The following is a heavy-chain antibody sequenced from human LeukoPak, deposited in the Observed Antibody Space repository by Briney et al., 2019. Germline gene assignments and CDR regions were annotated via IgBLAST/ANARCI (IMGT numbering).Heavy chain of an antibody. CDR3: ARGGSTSYREFLYNWFDP. CDR1: GGSISSCY. CDR2: IYYSGST. Sequence: SETLSLTCTVSGGSISSCYWSWIRQPPGKGLEWIGYIYYSGSTNYNPSLKSRVTISIDTSKNQFSLKLSSVTAADTAVYYCARGGSTSYREFLYNWFDPWGQGTLVTVSS. D-gene: IGHD3-10*01. J-gene: IGHJ5*02. V-gene: IGHV4-59*01.